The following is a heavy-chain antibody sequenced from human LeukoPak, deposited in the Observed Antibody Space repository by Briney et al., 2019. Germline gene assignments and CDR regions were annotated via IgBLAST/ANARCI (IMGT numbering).Heavy chain of an antibody. J-gene: IGHJ4*02. V-gene: IGHV1-46*01. Sequence: GASVKVSCKASGYTFTSYYMHWVRQAPGQGLEWMGIINPSGGSTSYAQKFQGRVTMTRDTSTSTVYMELSSLRSEDTAVYYCAREGQWLVEGLEGLEGFDYWGQGTLVTVSS. CDR2: INPSGGST. CDR1: GYTFTSYY. CDR3: AREGQWLVEGLEGLEGFDY. D-gene: IGHD6-19*01.